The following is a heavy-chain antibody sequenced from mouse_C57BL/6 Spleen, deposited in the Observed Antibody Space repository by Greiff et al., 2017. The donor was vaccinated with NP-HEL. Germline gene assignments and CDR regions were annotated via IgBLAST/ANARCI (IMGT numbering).Heavy chain of an antibody. D-gene: IGHD1-1*01. CDR1: GYTFTSYW. J-gene: IGHJ2*01. Sequence: QVQLQQPGAELVKPGASVKLSCKASGYTFTSYWMQWVKQRPGQGLEWIGEIDPSDSYTNYNQKFKGKATLTVDTSSSTAYMQISSLTSEDSAVYYCANHYYYGSSLDYWGQGTTLTVSS. CDR3: ANHYYYGSSLDY. CDR2: IDPSDSYT. V-gene: IGHV1-50*01.